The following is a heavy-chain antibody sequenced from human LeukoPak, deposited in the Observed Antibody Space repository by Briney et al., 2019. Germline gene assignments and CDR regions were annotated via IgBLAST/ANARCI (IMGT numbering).Heavy chain of an antibody. J-gene: IGHJ3*02. D-gene: IGHD1-20*01. CDR1: GFTFSSYS. V-gene: IGHV3-21*01. CDR3: ARPQYNWNDGDAFDI. CDR2: ISSSSSYI. Sequence: GRSLRLSCAASGFTFSSYSMNWVRQAPGKGLEWVSSISSSSSYIYYADSVKGRFTISRDNAKNSLYLQMNSLRAEDTAVYYCARPQYNWNDGDAFDIWGQGTMVTVSS.